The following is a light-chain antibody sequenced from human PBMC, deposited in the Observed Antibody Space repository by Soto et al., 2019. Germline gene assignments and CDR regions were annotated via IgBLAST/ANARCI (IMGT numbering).Light chain of an antibody. V-gene: IGLV2-11*01. CDR3: CSYAGSYIWV. J-gene: IGLJ3*02. CDR1: SSDVGGYNY. CDR2: DVS. Sequence: QSALTQPRSVSGSPGQSVTISCTGTSSDVGGYNYASWYQQHPGKAPKLMIYDVSKRPSGVPDRFSGSKSGNTASLTISGLQAEDEADYYCCSYAGSYIWVFGGGTKVTVL.